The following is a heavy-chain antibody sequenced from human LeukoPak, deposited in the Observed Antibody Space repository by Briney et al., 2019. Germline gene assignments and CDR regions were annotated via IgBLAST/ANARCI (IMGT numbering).Heavy chain of an antibody. CDR3: ARVRFPADC. V-gene: IGHV3-7*01. J-gene: IGHJ4*02. CDR1: GFTFETHW. Sequence: TGGSLRLSCVASGFTFETHWMSWVRQAPGKGLEWLANIKHDGREKYYVDSVKGRFTISRDNTKASVYLHMNSLRVEDTAIYFCARVRFPADCWGQGTLVTVSS. CDR2: IKHDGREK. D-gene: IGHD2-2*01.